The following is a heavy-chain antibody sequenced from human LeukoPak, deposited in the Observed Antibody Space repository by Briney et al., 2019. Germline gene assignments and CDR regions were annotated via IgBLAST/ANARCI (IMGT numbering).Heavy chain of an antibody. CDR2: IYYSGST. Sequence: SETLSLTCTVSGGSISSSSYYWGGLRQPPGKGREWIGSIYYSGSTYYNPSLKSRVTISVDTSKNQFSLKLSSVTAADTAVYYCARSLGATTFPYFDYWGQGTLVTVSS. J-gene: IGHJ4*02. CDR1: GGSISSSSYY. CDR3: ARSLGATTFPYFDY. V-gene: IGHV4-39*01. D-gene: IGHD1-26*01.